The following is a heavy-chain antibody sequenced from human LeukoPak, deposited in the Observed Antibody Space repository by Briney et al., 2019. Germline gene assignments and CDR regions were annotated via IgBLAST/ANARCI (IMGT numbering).Heavy chain of an antibody. CDR1: DDSINNDRYF. Sequence: PSETLSLTCSISDDSINNDRYFWAWIRQPPGRGLEWIASINYSGRTYYNPSLNSRLIISVDTAKRQFSLKLTSVTAADTALYFCARDIDDVGALFDFWGQGTLVTVSS. J-gene: IGHJ4*02. CDR3: ARDIDDVGALFDF. D-gene: IGHD1-26*01. V-gene: IGHV4-39*07. CDR2: INYSGRT.